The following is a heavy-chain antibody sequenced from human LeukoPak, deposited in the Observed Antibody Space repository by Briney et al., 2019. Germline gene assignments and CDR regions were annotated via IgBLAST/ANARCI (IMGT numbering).Heavy chain of an antibody. CDR1: GFTFSSYA. CDR3: ARVSLVSSAFDI. V-gene: IGHV3-21*01. D-gene: IGHD3-9*01. CDR2: ISSSSSYI. Sequence: GGSLRLSCAASGFTFSSYAMSWVRQAPGKGLEWVSSISSSSSYIYYADSVKGRFTISRDNAKNSLYLQMNSLRAEDTAVYYCARVSLVSSAFDIWGQGTMVTVSS. J-gene: IGHJ3*02.